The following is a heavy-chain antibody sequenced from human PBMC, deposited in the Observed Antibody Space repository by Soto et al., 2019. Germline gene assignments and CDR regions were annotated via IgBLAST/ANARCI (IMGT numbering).Heavy chain of an antibody. CDR2: IFYSGST. Sequence: QVQLQESGLGLVKPSETLSLTCTVSGGSISSYYWNWIRQPPGKGLEWIGYIFYSGSTNYNPSLKSRVTISVDMSKNQFALKLNSVTAADTAVYYCARVCFDILTGYHDAFDIWGQGTMVTVSA. CDR1: GGSISSYY. D-gene: IGHD3-9*01. CDR3: ARVCFDILTGYHDAFDI. J-gene: IGHJ3*02. V-gene: IGHV4-59*01.